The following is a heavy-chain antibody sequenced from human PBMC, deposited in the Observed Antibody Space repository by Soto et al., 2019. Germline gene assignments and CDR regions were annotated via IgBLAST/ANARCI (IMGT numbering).Heavy chain of an antibody. J-gene: IGHJ5*02. CDR3: AREHIAAAGNWFDP. CDR2: IYYSWST. D-gene: IGHD6-13*01. V-gene: IGHV4-30-4*01. CDR1: GGSISSGDYY. Sequence: TLSLTCPVSGGSISSGDYYWSWIRQPPGKGLEWIGYIYYSWSTYYNPSLKSRVTISVDTSKNQFSLKLSSVTAADTAVYYCAREHIAAAGNWFDPWGQGTLVTVYS.